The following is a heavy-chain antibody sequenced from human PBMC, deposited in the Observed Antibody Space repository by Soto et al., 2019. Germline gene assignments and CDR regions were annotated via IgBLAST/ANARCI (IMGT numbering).Heavy chain of an antibody. CDR3: ARGRSSGYAWFDP. V-gene: IGHV4-38-2*01. D-gene: IGHD3-22*01. CDR2: IYHTGDT. J-gene: IGHJ5*02. Sequence: QVQLQESGPGLVKPSETLSLTCAVTGYSINSGFYWGWIRQPPGKGLEWVATIYHTGDTYYNPSLKSRHTISVDTSKNQISLKLNSVTAADTAVYYCARGRSSGYAWFDPWGQGTLVTVSS. CDR1: GYSINSGFY.